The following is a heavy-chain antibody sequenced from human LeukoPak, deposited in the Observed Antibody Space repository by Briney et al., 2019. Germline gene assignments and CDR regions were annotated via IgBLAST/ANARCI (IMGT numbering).Heavy chain of an antibody. CDR1: GFTFSSYE. CDR3: ARGATYGSGSYGATNY. CDR2: ISSSGSTI. J-gene: IGHJ4*02. Sequence: GGSLRLSCAASGFTFSSYEMNWVRQAPGKGLEWVSYISSSGSTIYYADSVKGRFTISRDNAKNSLYLQMNSLRAEDTAVYYCARGATYGSGSYGATNYWGQGTLVTVSS. D-gene: IGHD3-10*01. V-gene: IGHV3-48*03.